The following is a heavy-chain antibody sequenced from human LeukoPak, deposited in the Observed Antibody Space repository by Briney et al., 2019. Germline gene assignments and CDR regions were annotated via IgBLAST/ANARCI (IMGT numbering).Heavy chain of an antibody. CDR2: AYYGGNI. CDR3: ARHDSSGPYNAFDI. J-gene: IGHJ3*02. V-gene: IGHV4-39*01. Sequence: PSETLSLTCSVSGGSISSSSYYWGRIRQPPGQGLEWSGSAYYGGNIYYNPALKRLATITVDTSKNHFSLKLSSVTSTDTAVYYCARHDSSGPYNAFDIWGQGTMVTVSS. CDR1: GGSISSSSYY. D-gene: IGHD3-22*01.